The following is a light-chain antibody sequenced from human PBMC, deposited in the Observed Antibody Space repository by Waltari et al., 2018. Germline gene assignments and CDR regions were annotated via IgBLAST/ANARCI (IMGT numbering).Light chain of an antibody. Sequence: QSALTQPPSASGSPGQSVTISCTGTSSYVGGYNYVSWYQHHPGKAPKLLIYEVSKRPSGVPDRFSGSKSGNTASLTVSGLQAEDEADYYCSSYAGSNNLGVFGTGTKVTVL. CDR3: SSYAGSNNLGV. CDR1: SSYVGGYNY. V-gene: IGLV2-8*01. J-gene: IGLJ1*01. CDR2: EVS.